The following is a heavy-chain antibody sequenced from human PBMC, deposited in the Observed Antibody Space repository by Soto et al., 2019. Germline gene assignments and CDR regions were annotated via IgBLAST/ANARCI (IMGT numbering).Heavy chain of an antibody. D-gene: IGHD2-8*01. CDR2: INYRGSN. Sequence: PSDTLSLTCTVSGDSISSSLHYWTGIRQAGGKGLGWIGSINYRGSNYSNPSLTRRVTISFDTSKTQVSLQLTSVTDAATARYFCSRHAPPGVSAPFSFWGQGTPVTVSS. CDR3: SRHAPPGVSAPFSF. V-gene: IGHV4-39*01. J-gene: IGHJ1*01. CDR1: GDSISSSLHY.